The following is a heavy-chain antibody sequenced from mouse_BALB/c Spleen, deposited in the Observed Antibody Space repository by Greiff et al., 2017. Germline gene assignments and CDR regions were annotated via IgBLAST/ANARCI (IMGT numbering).Heavy chain of an antibody. D-gene: IGHD1-1*01. Sequence: VQLQQSGAELAKPGASVKMSCKASGYTFTSYWMHWVKQRPGQGLEWIGYINPSTGHTEYNQKFKDKATLTADKSSSTAYMQLSSLTSEDSAVYYCARWGYGSSSWFAYWGQGTLVTVSA. CDR2: INPSTGHT. CDR1: GYTFTSYW. J-gene: IGHJ3*01. CDR3: ARWGYGSSSWFAY. V-gene: IGHV1-7*01.